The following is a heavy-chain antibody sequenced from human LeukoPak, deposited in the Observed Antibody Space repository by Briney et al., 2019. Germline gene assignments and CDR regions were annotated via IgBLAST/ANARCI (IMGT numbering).Heavy chain of an antibody. J-gene: IGHJ4*02. CDR2: ISSISSYI. D-gene: IGHD3-3*01. CDR1: GFTFGGYA. Sequence: GGSLRLSCAASGFTFGGYAMNWVRQAPGKGLEWVSSISSISSYIYYADSVKGRFTISRDNSKNTLYLQMNSLRAEDTAIYYCAKDLSPYYDFWSGYYTGVNLDYWGQGTLVTVSS. CDR3: AKDLSPYYDFWSGYYTGVNLDY. V-gene: IGHV3-21*04.